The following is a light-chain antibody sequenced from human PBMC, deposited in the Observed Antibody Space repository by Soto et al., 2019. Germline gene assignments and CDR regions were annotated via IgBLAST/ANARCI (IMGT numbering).Light chain of an antibody. V-gene: IGLV3-1*01. CDR1: RLGEKY. Sequence: SYELTQPPSVSVSPGQTASITCSGDRLGEKYTSWYQQKPGQSPILVIEEDTKRPSGIPERFSGSNSGNTATLTISGTQPMDEADYYCQAWDERVALFGGGTKLTVL. J-gene: IGLJ2*01. CDR2: EDT. CDR3: QAWDERVAL.